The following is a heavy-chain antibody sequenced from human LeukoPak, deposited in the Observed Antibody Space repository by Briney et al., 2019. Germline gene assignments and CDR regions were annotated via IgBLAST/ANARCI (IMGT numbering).Heavy chain of an antibody. Sequence: PGGSLRLSCAASGFTFSSYAMSWVRQAPGKGLEWVSAISGSGGSTYYADSVRGRFTISRDNARNSLYLQMNSLRVEDTAVYYCARAAPTRTLIGSGADYWGQGTLVSVSS. V-gene: IGHV3-23*01. J-gene: IGHJ4*02. CDR2: ISGSGGST. D-gene: IGHD3-22*01. CDR1: GFTFSSYA. CDR3: ARAAPTRTLIGSGADY.